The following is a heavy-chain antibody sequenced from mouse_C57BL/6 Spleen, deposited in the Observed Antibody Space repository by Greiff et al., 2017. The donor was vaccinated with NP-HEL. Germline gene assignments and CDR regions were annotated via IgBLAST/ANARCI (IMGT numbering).Heavy chain of an antibody. D-gene: IGHD1-1*01. Sequence: EVKLMESGPELVKPGASVKISCKASGYSFTDYNMNWVKQSNGKSLEWIGVINPNYGTTSYNQKFKGKATLTVDQSSSTAYMQLNSLTSEDSAVYYCARTLYYGSNWYFDVWGTGTTVTVSS. V-gene: IGHV1-39*01. CDR1: GYSFTDYN. CDR3: ARTLYYGSNWYFDV. J-gene: IGHJ1*03. CDR2: INPNYGTT.